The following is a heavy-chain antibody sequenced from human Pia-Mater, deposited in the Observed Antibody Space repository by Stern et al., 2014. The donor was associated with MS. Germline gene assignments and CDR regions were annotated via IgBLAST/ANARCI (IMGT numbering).Heavy chain of an antibody. J-gene: IGHJ6*02. CDR1: GGTFNVYA. Sequence: MQLVESGAEVKKPGSSVKGSCKASGGTFNVYAINWLRQAPGQGLEWMGGIIPIFGTANYAQKFQGRVTITADESTRTSSMQLSSLRYDDTAVYYCARDGRHTDNYGLDVWGQGTTVTVSS. CDR3: ARDGRHTDNYGLDV. D-gene: IGHD3-9*01. CDR2: IIPIFGTA. V-gene: IGHV1-69*01.